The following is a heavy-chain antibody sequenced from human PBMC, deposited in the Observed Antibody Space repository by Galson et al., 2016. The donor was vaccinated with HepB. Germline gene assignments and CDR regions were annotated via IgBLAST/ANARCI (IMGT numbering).Heavy chain of an antibody. D-gene: IGHD3-3*01. Sequence: SLRLSCAASGFNFSTYSMNWVRQAPGKGLEWVSSISTSSSYINYADSVKGRFTISRDNAKNSLYLQMNSLRAEDTAVYYCAREPIDQLNDFWSGYYPSYYYYGMDVWGQGTTVTVSS. V-gene: IGHV3-21*01. CDR1: GFNFSTYS. J-gene: IGHJ6*02. CDR2: ISTSSSYI. CDR3: AREPIDQLNDFWSGYYPSYYYYGMDV.